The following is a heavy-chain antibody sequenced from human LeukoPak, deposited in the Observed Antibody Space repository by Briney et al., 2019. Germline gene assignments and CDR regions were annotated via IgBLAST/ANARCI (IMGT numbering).Heavy chain of an antibody. CDR1: GFTFSRYW. CDR3: ARQDDSSGYYGD. Sequence: GGSLRLSCAASGFTFSRYWMNWVRQAPGKGLEWVASIKEDGSEKSYVDSVKGRFTISRDNAKNSLYLQMNSLRAEDTAIYYCARQDDSSGYYGDWGQGTLVTVSS. CDR2: IKEDGSEK. D-gene: IGHD3-22*01. V-gene: IGHV3-7*03. J-gene: IGHJ4*02.